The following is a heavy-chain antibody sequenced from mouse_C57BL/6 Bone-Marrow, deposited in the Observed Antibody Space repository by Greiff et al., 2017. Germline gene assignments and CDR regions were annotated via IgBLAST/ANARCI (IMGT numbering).Heavy chain of an antibody. Sequence: VQLQQPGAELVKPGASVKLSCKASGYTFTSYWMQWVNQRPGQGLEWIGEVDPSDSYATYNQKFKGKATLTVDTSSSTAYMQLSSPTSEDSAVYYCARSNYDYWGQGTTLTVSS. CDR2: VDPSDSYA. CDR1: GYTFTSYW. J-gene: IGHJ2*01. D-gene: IGHD2-5*01. CDR3: ARSNYDY. V-gene: IGHV1-50*01.